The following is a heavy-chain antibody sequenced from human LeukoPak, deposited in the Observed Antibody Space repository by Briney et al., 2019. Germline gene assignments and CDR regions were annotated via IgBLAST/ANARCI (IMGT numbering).Heavy chain of an antibody. CDR1: GFTFSSYW. D-gene: IGHD3-22*01. V-gene: IGHV3-7*01. CDR3: ARDTAYYDSTYYYYMDV. Sequence: GGSLRLSCAASGFTFSSYWMSWVRQAPGKGLEWVANIKQDGSEKYYVDSVKGRFTIPRDNAKNSLYLQMNSLRAEDTAVYYCARDTAYYDSTYYYYMDVWGKGTTVTVSS. CDR2: IKQDGSEK. J-gene: IGHJ6*03.